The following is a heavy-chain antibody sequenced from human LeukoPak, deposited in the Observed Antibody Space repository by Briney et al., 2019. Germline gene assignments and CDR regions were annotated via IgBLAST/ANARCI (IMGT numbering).Heavy chain of an antibody. CDR1: GGSISRGGYY. J-gene: IGHJ3*02. Sequence: PSQTLSLTCTVSGGSISRGGYYWSWIRQHPGKGLEWIGYIYYSGSTYYNPSLKSRVTISVDTSKNQFSLKLSSVTAADTAVYYCARGLTYYDFWSGYLGAFDIWGQGTMVTVSS. CDR3: ARGLTYYDFWSGYLGAFDI. D-gene: IGHD3-3*01. CDR2: IYYSGST. V-gene: IGHV4-31*03.